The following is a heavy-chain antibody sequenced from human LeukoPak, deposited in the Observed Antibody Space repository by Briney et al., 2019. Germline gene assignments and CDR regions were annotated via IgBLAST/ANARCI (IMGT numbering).Heavy chain of an antibody. D-gene: IGHD3-10*01. V-gene: IGHV3-23*01. J-gene: IGHJ5*02. Sequence: GGSLRLSCAASGFTFTSHVMSWGRQAPGKGLEGVSAITGGGGSTYYAGSVKGGFTISRDNSKNTLFLQMNSLRAEDTAVYYCATLSLVRGVPNVPWGQGTLVTVSS. CDR2: ITGGGGST. CDR3: ATLSLVRGVPNVP. CDR1: GFTFTSHV.